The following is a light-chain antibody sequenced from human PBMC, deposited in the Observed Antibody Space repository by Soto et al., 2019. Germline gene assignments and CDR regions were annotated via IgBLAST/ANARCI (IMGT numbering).Light chain of an antibody. CDR3: QQYGNYYT. Sequence: DIQMTQSPSTLSASVGDRVTITCRASQTISTWLAWYQQKPGKAPKLLIYDASSLESGVPSRFSGSGSGTEFTLTSTSLQPDDFATYYCQQYGNYYTFGQGTKLEIK. V-gene: IGKV1-5*01. J-gene: IGKJ2*01. CDR2: DAS. CDR1: QTISTW.